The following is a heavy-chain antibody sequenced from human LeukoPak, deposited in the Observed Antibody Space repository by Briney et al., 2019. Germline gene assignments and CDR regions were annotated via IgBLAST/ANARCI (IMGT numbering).Heavy chain of an antibody. J-gene: IGHJ4*02. CDR2: MYHGGST. V-gene: IGHV4-59*01. D-gene: IGHD2-2*01. CDR3: ARRALTMPYGY. Sequence: SETLSPTCSVSGGSISSYYWSWIRQPPEKGLEWLGYMYHGGSTDYNPSLKSRVTILVDTSKNQFSLKLSSVTAADTAVYYCARRALTMPYGYCGEGALVHVSS. CDR1: GGSISSYY.